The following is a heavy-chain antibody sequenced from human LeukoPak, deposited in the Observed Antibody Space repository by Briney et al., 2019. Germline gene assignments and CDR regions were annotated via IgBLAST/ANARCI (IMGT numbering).Heavy chain of an antibody. CDR2: ISYDGSNK. J-gene: IGHJ6*02. V-gene: IGHV3-30*18. Sequence: PGGSLRLSCAASGFTFSSYGMHWVRQAPGKGLEWVAVISYDGSNKYYADSLKGRFTISRDNSKNTLYLQMNSLRAEDTAVYYCAKPDAPYYDFWSGYYFLDVWGQGTTVTVSS. CDR1: GFTFSSYG. CDR3: AKPDAPYYDFWSGYYFLDV. D-gene: IGHD3-3*01.